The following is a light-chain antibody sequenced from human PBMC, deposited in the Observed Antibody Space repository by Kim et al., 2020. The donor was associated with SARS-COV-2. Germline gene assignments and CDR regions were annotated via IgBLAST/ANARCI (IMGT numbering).Light chain of an antibody. CDR3: QQRISWPFT. V-gene: IGKV3-11*01. CDR2: DAS. Sequence: LSPGEGATLSCRASQGVSTFLAWYQQKPGQAPRLLIHDASNRANGIPARFSGSGSGTDFTLTISSLEPGDFAVYYCQQRISWPFTFGPGTKVDIK. J-gene: IGKJ3*01. CDR1: QGVSTF.